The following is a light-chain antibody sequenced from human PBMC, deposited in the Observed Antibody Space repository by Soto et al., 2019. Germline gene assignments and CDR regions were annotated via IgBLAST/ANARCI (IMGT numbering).Light chain of an antibody. CDR2: EVT. CDR3: SSYTTSAPYV. V-gene: IGLV2-14*01. Sequence: QSALTQPASVAGSPGQSITISCTGTINGVGGYNYVSWYQQHPGKAPKLIIYEVTIRPSGVSNRFSGSKSGNTASLTISGLQAEDEADYYCSSYTTSAPYVFGSGTKVTVL. CDR1: INGVGGYNY. J-gene: IGLJ1*01.